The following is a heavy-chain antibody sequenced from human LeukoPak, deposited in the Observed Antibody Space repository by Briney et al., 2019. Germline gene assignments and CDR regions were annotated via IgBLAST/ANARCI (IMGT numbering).Heavy chain of an antibody. Sequence: SETLSLTCTVSGGSISSSSYYWGCIRQPPGKGLEWIGSIYYSGSTYYNPSLKSRVTISVDTSKNQFSLKLSSVTAADTAVYYCARDHYCKDGIDYWGQGTLVTVPS. CDR3: ARDHYCKDGIDY. D-gene: IGHD4-11*01. V-gene: IGHV4-39*07. CDR2: IYYSGST. J-gene: IGHJ4*02. CDR1: GGSISSSSYY.